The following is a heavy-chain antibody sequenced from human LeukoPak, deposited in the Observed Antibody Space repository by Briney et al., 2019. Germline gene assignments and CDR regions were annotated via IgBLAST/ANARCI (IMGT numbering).Heavy chain of an antibody. D-gene: IGHD1-26*01. CDR3: ATRPYAGSPNWYDP. CDR1: GHSFTIHW. CDR2: INFGDSET. V-gene: IGHV5-51*01. Sequence: GESLKISCQASGHSFTIHWIGWVRQMPGIGLEWVGIINFGDSETLYSPSFQGQVTISLDKSISTTYLQWRSLKASDTATYYCATRPYAGSPNWYDPWGQGTLVTVSS. J-gene: IGHJ5*02.